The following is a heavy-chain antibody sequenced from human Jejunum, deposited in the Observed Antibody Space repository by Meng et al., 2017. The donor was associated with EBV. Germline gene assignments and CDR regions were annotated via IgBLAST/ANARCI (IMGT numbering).Heavy chain of an antibody. Sequence: AGVRKHGVPCGGPCQASGSSLTNSFTPWVLQAPGQGLEWRGPINCNTGDTDYSQKFPDRVPITRDTSITTAYMDLTGLTSNDTAFYYCARIRYGTGTDWFDPWGQGTLVTVSS. CDR1: GSSLTNSF. D-gene: IGHD3-10*01. CDR2: INCNTGDT. CDR3: ARIRYGTGTDWFDP. J-gene: IGHJ5*02. V-gene: IGHV1-2*06.